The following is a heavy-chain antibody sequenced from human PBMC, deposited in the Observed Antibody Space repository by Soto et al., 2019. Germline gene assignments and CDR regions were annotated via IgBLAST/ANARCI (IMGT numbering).Heavy chain of an antibody. CDR2: IYYSGST. CDR1: GGSISSYY. Sequence: PSETLSLTCTVSGGSISSYYWSWIRQPPGKGLEWIGYIYYSGSTNYNPSLKSRVTISVDTSKNQFSLKLSSVTAADTAVYYCARDLFGYGDDFDYWGQGTLVNVSS. CDR3: ARDLFGYGDDFDY. V-gene: IGHV4-59*01. D-gene: IGHD4-17*01. J-gene: IGHJ4*02.